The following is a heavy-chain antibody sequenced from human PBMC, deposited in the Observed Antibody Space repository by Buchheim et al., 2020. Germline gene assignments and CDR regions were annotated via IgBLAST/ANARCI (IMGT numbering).Heavy chain of an antibody. V-gene: IGHV3-30*18. D-gene: IGHD2-15*01. CDR2: ISYDGCHK. CDR3: AKGRSYCSGGSCPNYFDY. J-gene: IGHJ4*02. Sequence: QVQLVESGGGVVQPGRSLRLSCAASGFTFSRYHMHWVRQAPGKGLEWLAVISYDGCHKYYADSVKGRFTISRDNSKNTLYLQMNSLRAEDTAVYYCAKGRSYCSGGSCPNYFDYWGQGTL. CDR1: GFTFSRYH.